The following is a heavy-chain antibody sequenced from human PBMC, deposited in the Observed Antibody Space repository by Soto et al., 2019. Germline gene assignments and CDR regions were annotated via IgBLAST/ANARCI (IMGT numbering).Heavy chain of an antibody. CDR3: AKDRSSWRNAQYYFDY. J-gene: IGHJ4*02. CDR1: GFTFSSYG. CDR2: ISYDGSNK. D-gene: IGHD6-13*01. Sequence: GXSLRLSCAASGFTFSSYGIHWVPQAPGKGLEWVAVISYDGSNKYYADSVKGRFTISRDNSKNTLYLQMNSLRAEATAVYYCAKDRSSWRNAQYYFDYWGQGTLVTVSS. V-gene: IGHV3-30*18.